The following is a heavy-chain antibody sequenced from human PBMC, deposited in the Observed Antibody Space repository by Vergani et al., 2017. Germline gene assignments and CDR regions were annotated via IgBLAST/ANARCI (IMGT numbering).Heavy chain of an antibody. CDR2: VYYSGST. J-gene: IGHJ4*02. CDR1: GAAIKDFY. V-gene: IGHV4-59*12. Sequence: QVQLQESGPGLVKPSETLSLTCTVSGAAIKDFYWSWFRQPPGKGLEWIGYVYYSGSTYYNPSLKSRVTISVDTSKNQFSLKLSSVTAADTAVYYCARGGESSTSRYFDYWGQGTLVTVSS. CDR3: ARGGESSTSRYFDY. D-gene: IGHD2-2*01.